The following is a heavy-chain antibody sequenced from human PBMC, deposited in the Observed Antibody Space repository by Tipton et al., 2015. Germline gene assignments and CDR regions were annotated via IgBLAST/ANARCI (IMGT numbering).Heavy chain of an antibody. Sequence: LRLSCAASGFTFSSYSMNWVRQAPGKGLEWIGYIYSSGSTNYAPSLESRVTMSIDTSKNQFSLRLTSVNTADTAIYYCAGGAYTYNWFDPWGQGTLVTVSS. CDR1: GFTFSSYS. D-gene: IGHD2-2*02. J-gene: IGHJ5*02. CDR3: AGGAYTYNWFDP. CDR2: IYSSGST. V-gene: IGHV4-59*01.